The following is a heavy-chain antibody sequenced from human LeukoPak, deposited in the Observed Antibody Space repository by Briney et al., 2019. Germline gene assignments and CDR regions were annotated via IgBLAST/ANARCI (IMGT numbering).Heavy chain of an antibody. V-gene: IGHV3-7*01. Sequence: GGSLRLSCTASGFTFSSYWMTWVRQAPGKGLEWVSNTNQNGSQKYYADSVKGRFTISRDNAENSLYLQMSSLRAEDTAVYYCARNVNAFDIWGRGTMVTVSS. J-gene: IGHJ3*02. CDR1: GFTFSSYW. CDR3: ARNVNAFDI. CDR2: TNQNGSQK.